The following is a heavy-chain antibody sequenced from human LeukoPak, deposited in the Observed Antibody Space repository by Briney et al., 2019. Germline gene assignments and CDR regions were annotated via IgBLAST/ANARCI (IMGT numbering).Heavy chain of an antibody. D-gene: IGHD1-26*01. J-gene: IGHJ4*02. CDR2: ITYDGRNK. CDR3: TRGLLGATTSYFDY. Sequence: GRSLRLSCAASGFTFSNYAIHWVRQAPGKGLEWVAVITYDGRNKYYADSVKGRFTISRDNSKNTLYLQMNSLRAEDTAVYYCTRGLLGATTSYFDYWGQGTLVTVSS. CDR1: GFTFSNYA. V-gene: IGHV3-30*04.